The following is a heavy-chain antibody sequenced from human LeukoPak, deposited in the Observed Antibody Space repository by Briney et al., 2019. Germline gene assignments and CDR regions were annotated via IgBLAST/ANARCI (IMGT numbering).Heavy chain of an antibody. CDR1: GYTFTGYY. Sequence: AASVRVSCKASGYTFTGYYMHWVRQAPGQGLEWMGWINPNSGGTNYAQKFQGRVTMTRDTSISTAYMELSRLRSDDTAVYYCARSLYGSGNDYWGQGTLVTVSS. CDR3: ARSLYGSGNDY. CDR2: INPNSGGT. J-gene: IGHJ4*02. V-gene: IGHV1-2*02. D-gene: IGHD3-10*01.